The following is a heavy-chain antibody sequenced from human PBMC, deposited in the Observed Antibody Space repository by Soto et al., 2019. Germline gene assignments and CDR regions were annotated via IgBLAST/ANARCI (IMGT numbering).Heavy chain of an antibody. CDR2: IIPIFGTA. D-gene: IGHD6-13*01. Sequence: ASVKVSCKASGGTFSSYAISWVRQAPGQGLEWMGGIIPIFGTANYAQKFQGRVTITADESTSTAYMELSSLRSEDTAVYYCARDGAPNLVAAAGTSGYWGQGTLVTVSS. J-gene: IGHJ4*02. V-gene: IGHV1-69*13. CDR1: GGTFSSYA. CDR3: ARDGAPNLVAAAGTSGY.